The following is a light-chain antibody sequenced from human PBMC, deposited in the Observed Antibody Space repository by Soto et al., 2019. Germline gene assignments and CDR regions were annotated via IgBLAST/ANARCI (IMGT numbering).Light chain of an antibody. V-gene: IGKV2-28*01. J-gene: IGKJ2*01. CDR1: QSLLHSNGYNY. CDR3: LHALQSYT. CDR2: LGS. Sequence: IVMTQSPLSLPVTPGEPASISCRSSQSLLHSNGYNYLDWYLQKPGQSPQLLIYLGSNRSSGVPDRFSGSGSGTDFTLQISRVEAEDVGVYYCLHALQSYTFGQGNKLEI.